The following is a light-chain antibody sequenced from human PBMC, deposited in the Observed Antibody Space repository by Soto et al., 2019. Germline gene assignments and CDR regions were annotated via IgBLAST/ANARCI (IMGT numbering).Light chain of an antibody. V-gene: IGLV1-40*01. J-gene: IGLJ1*01. CDR2: GNN. CDR3: QSYDSSLSGYV. Sequence: QSVLTQPSSVSGGPGQRVTISCTGSSPNIGAGYEVHRYQQLPGTAPKLLIYGNNNRPSGVPDRFSGSKSGTSASLAITGLQAEDEADYYCQSYDSSLSGYVFGIGTQLTVL. CDR1: SPNIGAGYE.